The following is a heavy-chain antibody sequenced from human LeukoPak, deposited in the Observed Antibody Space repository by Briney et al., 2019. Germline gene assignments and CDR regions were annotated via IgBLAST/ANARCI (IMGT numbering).Heavy chain of an antibody. D-gene: IGHD1/OR15-1a*01. V-gene: IGHV1-69*04. Sequence: ASVKVSCKASGGTFSSYAISWVRQAPGQGLEWMGRIIPILGIANYAQKFQGRVTITADKSTSTAYMELSSLRSEDTAVYYCARDGPGNSFDYWGQGTLVTVSS. CDR3: ARDGPGNSFDY. J-gene: IGHJ4*02. CDR1: GGTFSSYA. CDR2: IIPILGIA.